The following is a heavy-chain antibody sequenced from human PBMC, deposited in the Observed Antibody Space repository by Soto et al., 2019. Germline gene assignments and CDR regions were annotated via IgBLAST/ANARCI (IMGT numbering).Heavy chain of an antibody. CDR3: AREPYSVGASWFDP. Sequence: SETLSLTCAVYGGSFSGYYLSWIRQPPGKGLEWIGEINHSGSTNYNPSLKSRVTISVDTSKNQFSLKLSSVTAADTAVYYCAREPYSVGASWFDPWGKGTLVTVSS. D-gene: IGHD1-26*01. CDR1: GGSFSGYY. V-gene: IGHV4-34*01. CDR2: INHSGST. J-gene: IGHJ5*02.